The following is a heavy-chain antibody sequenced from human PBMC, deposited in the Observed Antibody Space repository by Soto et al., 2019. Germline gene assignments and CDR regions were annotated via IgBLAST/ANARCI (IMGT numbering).Heavy chain of an antibody. V-gene: IGHV3-23*01. CDR2: ISSNGANT. J-gene: IGHJ4*01. D-gene: IGHD2-8*01. CDR1: GFTFDSPYSHG. Sequence: EVLLLESGGGLVQPGGSLRLSCAASGFTFDSPYSHGMSWVRQSPGKGPEWVSTISSNGANTHYAESVKGRFTISKDASRNTVHLHMNNLRAEDTATYFCVSWVSAHFDYWGHGTPVTVSS. CDR3: VSWVSAHFDY.